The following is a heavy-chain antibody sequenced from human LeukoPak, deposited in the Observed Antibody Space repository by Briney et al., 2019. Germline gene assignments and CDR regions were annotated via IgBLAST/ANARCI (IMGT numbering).Heavy chain of an antibody. CDR3: ARAASSWSLDY. J-gene: IGHJ4*02. D-gene: IGHD6-13*01. CDR1: GVSISSYY. CDR2: ISYSGST. V-gene: IGHV4-59*01. Sequence: SETLSLTCTVSGVSISSYYWSWIRQPPGKGLEWIGYISYSGSTNYSPSLKSRVTISVDTSKNQFPLKLSSVTAADTAVYYCARAASSWSLDYWGQGTLVTVSS.